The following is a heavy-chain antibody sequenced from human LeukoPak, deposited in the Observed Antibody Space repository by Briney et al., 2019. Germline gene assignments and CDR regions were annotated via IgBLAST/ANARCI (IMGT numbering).Heavy chain of an antibody. D-gene: IGHD3-3*01. CDR2: TLYRSNWLN. CDR1: GDSISSNCAA. CDR3: ARGPDDLLHGRAFDF. J-gene: IGHJ3*01. Sequence: SQTLSLTCAISGDSISSNCAAWNWTRLSPSRGLEWLGRTLYRSNWLNDYAPSIKGRITINPDSSKNQFSLQLKSVTPEDTALYYCARGPDDLLHGRAFDFWGQGTMVTVSS. V-gene: IGHV6-1*01.